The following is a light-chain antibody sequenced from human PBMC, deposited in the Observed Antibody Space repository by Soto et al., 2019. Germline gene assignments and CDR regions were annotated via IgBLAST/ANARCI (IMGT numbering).Light chain of an antibody. V-gene: IGLV3-21*04. CDR3: QVWDSSSDHYV. CDR2: YDS. CDR1: NIGSKS. Sequence: SYELTQPPSVSVAPGKTARITCGGNNIGSKSVHWYQQKPGQAPVLVIYYDSDRPSGIPERFSGSNSGNTATLTISTVEDGDEADYYCQVWDSSSDHYVFGTGTKVTVL. J-gene: IGLJ1*01.